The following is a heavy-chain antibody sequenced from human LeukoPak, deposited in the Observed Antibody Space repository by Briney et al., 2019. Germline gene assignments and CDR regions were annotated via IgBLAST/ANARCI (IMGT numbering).Heavy chain of an antibody. CDR3: ARAQSGYPPDY. CDR1: GFTFSSYG. D-gene: IGHD3-9*01. V-gene: IGHV3-33*01. Sequence: GSLRLSCAASGFTFSSYGMHWVRQAPGKGLEWVAVIWYDGSNKHYADSVKGRFTVSRDNPKNTLYVQMNSLRAEDTAVYYCARAQSGYPPDYWGQGTLVAVSS. CDR2: IWYDGSNK. J-gene: IGHJ4*02.